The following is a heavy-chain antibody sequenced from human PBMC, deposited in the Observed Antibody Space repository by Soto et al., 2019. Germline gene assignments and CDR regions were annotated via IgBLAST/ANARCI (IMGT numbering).Heavy chain of an antibody. D-gene: IGHD2-15*01. CDR1: GFTVTSYH. V-gene: IGHV3-53*01. CDR3: ATGGLSCDGGSCYTY. Sequence: EVQLVESGGGLIQPGGSLRLSCAASGFTVTSYHMSWVRQAPGKGLAWVSIIYSGGSTYYADSVKGRFTISRDNSKNTLYLQMNSLRADDTSVYYCATGGLSCDGGSCYTYWGQGTLVTVSS. J-gene: IGHJ4*02. CDR2: IYSGGST.